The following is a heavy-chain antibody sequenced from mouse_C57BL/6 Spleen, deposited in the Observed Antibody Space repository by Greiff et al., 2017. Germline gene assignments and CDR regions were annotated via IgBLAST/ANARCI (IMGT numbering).Heavy chain of an antibody. J-gene: IGHJ3*01. D-gene: IGHD1-1*01. CDR2: IRNKANGYTT. V-gene: IGHV7-3*01. Sequence: EVKLVESGGGLVQPGGSLSLSCAASGFTFTDYYMSWVRQPPGKALEWLGFIRNKANGYTTEYSASVKGRFTISRDNSQSILYLQMNALRAEDSATYYCARSYGSSFRLAYWGQGTLVTVSA. CDR3: ARSYGSSFRLAY. CDR1: GFTFTDYY.